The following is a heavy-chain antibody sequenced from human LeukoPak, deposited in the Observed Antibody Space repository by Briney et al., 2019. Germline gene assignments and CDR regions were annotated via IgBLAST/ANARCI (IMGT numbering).Heavy chain of an antibody. D-gene: IGHD6-13*01. CDR2: IYYSGST. Sequence: PSETLSLTCTVSGGSISSYYWSWIRQPPGKGLEWIGYIYYSGSTNYNPSLKSRVTISVDTSKNQFSLKLSSVTAADTAVYYCARDIAGRTFDLWGRGTLVTVSS. CDR1: GGSISSYY. J-gene: IGHJ2*01. V-gene: IGHV4-59*01. CDR3: ARDIAGRTFDL.